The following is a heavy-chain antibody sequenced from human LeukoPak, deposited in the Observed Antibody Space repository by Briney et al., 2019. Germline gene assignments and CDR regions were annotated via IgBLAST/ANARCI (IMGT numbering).Heavy chain of an antibody. D-gene: IGHD2-8*02. V-gene: IGHV4-39*07. Sequence: PSETLSLTCTVSGGSISSSSYYWGWIRQPPGKGLEWIGSIYYSGSTYYNPSLKSRVTISVDTSKNQFSLKLSSVTAADTAVYYCARGGYCTGTSCPDTNGENDYWGQGTLVTVSS. CDR1: GGSISSSSYY. CDR3: ARGGYCTGTSCPDTNGENDY. CDR2: IYYSGST. J-gene: IGHJ4*02.